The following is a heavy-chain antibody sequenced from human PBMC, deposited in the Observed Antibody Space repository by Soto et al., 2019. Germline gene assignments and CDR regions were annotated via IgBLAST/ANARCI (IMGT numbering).Heavy chain of an antibody. CDR3: VRDRYYGSGSIFEN. D-gene: IGHD3-10*01. J-gene: IGHJ4*02. V-gene: IGHV3-13*01. CDR1: GFVFSDHD. CDR2: IGVAGDT. Sequence: EVHLVESGGGLVQPGGSLRLSCAASGFVFSDHDMHWVRQVPGKGLEWVSEIGVAGDTYYPDSVKGRFTISRENARNSLYLYMTSLRAGDTAIYYCVRDRYYGSGSIFENWGQGTPVTVSS.